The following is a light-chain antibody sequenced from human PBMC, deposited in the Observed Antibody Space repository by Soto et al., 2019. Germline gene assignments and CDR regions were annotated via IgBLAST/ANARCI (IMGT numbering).Light chain of an antibody. CDR3: QSYDSSLSGYV. Sequence: QSVLTQPPSVSGAPGQRVTISCTGRSSNIGAGYHVHWYQQPPGTAPKLLIYGNDNRPSGVPDRFSGSKSGTSASLAITGLQAEDEADYYCQSYDSSLSGYVFGTGTKVTVL. CDR1: SSNIGAGYH. J-gene: IGLJ1*01. CDR2: GND. V-gene: IGLV1-40*01.